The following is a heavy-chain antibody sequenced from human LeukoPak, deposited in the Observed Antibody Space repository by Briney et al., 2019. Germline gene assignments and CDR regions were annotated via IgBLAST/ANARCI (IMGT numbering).Heavy chain of an antibody. Sequence: SETLSLTCAVSGYSISSGYYWGWIRQPPGNGLEWIGSIYHSGSTYYNPSLKSRVTISVDTSKNQFSLKLSSVTAADTAVYYCARHPGGSADYWGQGTLVTVSS. CDR2: IYHSGST. CDR1: GYSISSGYY. CDR3: ARHPGGSADY. J-gene: IGHJ4*02. D-gene: IGHD1-26*01. V-gene: IGHV4-38-2*01.